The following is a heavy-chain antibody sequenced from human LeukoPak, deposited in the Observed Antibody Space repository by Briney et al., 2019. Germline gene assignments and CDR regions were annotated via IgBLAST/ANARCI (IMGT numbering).Heavy chain of an antibody. Sequence: GGSLRLSCAASGFTFSSYAMHWVRQAPGKGLEWVAVISYDGSIKYYADSVKGRFTISRDNAKNTLYLQMNSLRAEDTAVYYCARGGRDGKSGAFDIWGQGTMVTVSS. D-gene: IGHD2-21*02. V-gene: IGHV3-30-3*01. J-gene: IGHJ3*02. CDR1: GFTFSSYA. CDR2: ISYDGSIK. CDR3: ARGGRDGKSGAFDI.